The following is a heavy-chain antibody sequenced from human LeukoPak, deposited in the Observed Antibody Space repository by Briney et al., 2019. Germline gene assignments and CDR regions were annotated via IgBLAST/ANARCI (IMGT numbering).Heavy chain of an antibody. D-gene: IGHD4-23*01. Sequence: SVKVSCKASGCTFSSYAISWVRQAPGQGLEWVGGIIRSVGTAYYAQKFQGRVTITADKSTSTAYMEMSSLRAEETAVYYRASYTRVAASYYFDYWGQGTLVTVSS. CDR1: GCTFSSYA. J-gene: IGHJ4*02. CDR3: ASYTRVAASYYFDY. V-gene: IGHV1-69*06. CDR2: IIRSVGTA.